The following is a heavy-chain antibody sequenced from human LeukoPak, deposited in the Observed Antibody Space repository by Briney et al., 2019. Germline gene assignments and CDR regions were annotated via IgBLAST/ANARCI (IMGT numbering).Heavy chain of an antibody. D-gene: IGHD3-10*01. CDR2: ISISSSTT. CDR1: GFTFSSFS. J-gene: IGHJ1*01. CDR3: VWRGLIETEYLER. Sequence: PGGSLRLSCAASGFTFSSFSMNWVRQAPGKGPEWVSYISISSSTTYYADSVKGRFSISRDNAKSSLHLQMNSLRAEDTAVYYCVWRGLIETEYLERWGQGTLVIVSS. V-gene: IGHV3-48*04.